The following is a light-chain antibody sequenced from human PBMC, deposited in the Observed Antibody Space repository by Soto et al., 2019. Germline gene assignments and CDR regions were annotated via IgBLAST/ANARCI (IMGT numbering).Light chain of an antibody. CDR2: GAS. J-gene: IGKJ1*01. CDR3: QQYNNWPRT. CDR1: QSVSSSY. V-gene: IGKV3-20*01. Sequence: EIVLTQSPGTLSLSPGERATLSCRASQSVSSSYLAWYQQKPGQAPRLLIYGASSRATGIPDRFSASGSGTDSTLTISSLQSEDFAVYYCQQYNNWPRTFGQGTKVDIK.